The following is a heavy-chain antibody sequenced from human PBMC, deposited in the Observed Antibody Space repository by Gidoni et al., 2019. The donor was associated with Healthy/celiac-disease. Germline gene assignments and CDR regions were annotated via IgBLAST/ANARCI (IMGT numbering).Heavy chain of an antibody. CDR1: GFSLSTSGVG. Sequence: QITLKESGPTLVKPTQTLTLTCTFSGFSLSTSGVGVGWIRQPPGKALEWLALIYWDDDKRYSPSLKSRLTITKDTSKNQVVLTMTNMDPVDTATYYCAHTGGGTMVTDYYYGMDVWGQGTTGHRLL. D-gene: IGHD5-18*01. CDR3: AHTGGGTMVTDYYYGMDV. CDR2: IYWDDDK. J-gene: IGHJ6*02. V-gene: IGHV2-5*02.